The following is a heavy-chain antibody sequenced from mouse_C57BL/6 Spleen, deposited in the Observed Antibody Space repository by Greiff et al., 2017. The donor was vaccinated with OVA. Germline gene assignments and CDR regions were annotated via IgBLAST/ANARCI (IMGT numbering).Heavy chain of an antibody. D-gene: IGHD1-1*01. Sequence: EVKLMESGPELVKPGASVKISCKASGYTFTDYNMDWVKQSHGKSLEWIGDINPDNGGTIYNPKFKGKATLTVDTSSSTAYMELRSLPSEDTAVYYCARNPLDYVSSFSYWYFDVWGTGTTVTVSS. V-gene: IGHV1-18*01. CDR2: INPDNGGT. CDR3: ARNPLDYVSSFSYWYFDV. CDR1: GYTFTDYN. J-gene: IGHJ1*03.